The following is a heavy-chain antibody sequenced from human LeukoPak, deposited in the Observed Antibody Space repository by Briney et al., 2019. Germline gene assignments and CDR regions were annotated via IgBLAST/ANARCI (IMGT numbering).Heavy chain of an antibody. V-gene: IGHV3-23*01. CDR1: GFTFSSYG. CDR3: ARDRRLLRFLEWYDAFDI. CDR2: ISGSGGST. D-gene: IGHD3-3*01. Sequence: GGSLRLSCAASGFTFSSYGMSWVRQAPGKGLEWVSAISGSGGSTYYADSVKGRFTISRDNSKNTLYLQMNSLRAEDTAVYYCARDRRLLRFLEWYDAFDIWGQGTMVTVSS. J-gene: IGHJ3*02.